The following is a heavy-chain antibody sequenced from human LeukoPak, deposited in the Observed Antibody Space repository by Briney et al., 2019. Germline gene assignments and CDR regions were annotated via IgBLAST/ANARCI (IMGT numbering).Heavy chain of an antibody. J-gene: IGHJ4*02. V-gene: IGHV4-61*08. CDR1: GGSISSGDYY. CDR2: IHYSGST. Sequence: SETPSLTCTVSGGSISSGDYYWTWIRQPPGKGLEWIGYIHYSGSTNYNPSLKSRVTMSVDTSNNQFSLKLSSVTAADTAVYYCARDRLGNTVDYWGRGVLVTVSS. D-gene: IGHD3-16*01. CDR3: ARDRLGNTVDY.